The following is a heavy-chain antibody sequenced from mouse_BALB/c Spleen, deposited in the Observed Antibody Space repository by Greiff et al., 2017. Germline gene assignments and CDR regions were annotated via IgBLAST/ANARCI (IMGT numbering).Heavy chain of an antibody. CDR2: INPSTGYT. Sequence: VMLVESGAELAKPGASVKMSCKASGYTFTSYWMHWVKQRPGQGLEWIGYINPSTGYTEYNQKFKDKATLTADKSSSTAYMQLGSLTSEDSAVYYCARSGMITTAMDDWGQGTAVTVSS. CDR3: ARSGMITTAMDD. V-gene: IGHV1-7*01. CDR1: GYTFTSYW. D-gene: IGHD2-4*01. J-gene: IGHJ4*01.